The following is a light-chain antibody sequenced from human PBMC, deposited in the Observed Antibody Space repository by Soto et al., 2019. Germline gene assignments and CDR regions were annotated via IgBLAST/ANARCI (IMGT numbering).Light chain of an antibody. CDR3: QQYYTTPLT. J-gene: IGKJ4*01. CDR1: QTVLHSSNNKNY. CDR2: WAS. V-gene: IGKV4-1*01. Sequence: DIVLTQSPDSLAVSVGERATINCKSSQTVLHSSNNKNYLAWYQQKPGQPPELLISWASTRESGVPDRFSGSGSGTDFTLTISSLQAEDVAVYYCQQYYTTPLTFGGGTKVEIK.